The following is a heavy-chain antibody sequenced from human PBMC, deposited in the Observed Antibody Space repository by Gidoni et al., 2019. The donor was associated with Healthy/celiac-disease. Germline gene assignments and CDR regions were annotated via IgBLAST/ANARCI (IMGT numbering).Heavy chain of an antibody. Sequence: QAQLQESGPGLVNPSATLSLTCTVSGGSVSSASYYWSWIRKPPGKGLEWIGYIYYSGSTNYNPSLKSLVTISVDTSKNQFSLKLSSVTAADTAVYYCARGVTQQTYYYYYYMDVWGKGTTVTVSS. CDR1: GGSVSSASYY. CDR2: IYYSGST. J-gene: IGHJ6*03. CDR3: ARGVTQQTYYYYYYMDV. V-gene: IGHV4-61*01. D-gene: IGHD5-18*01.